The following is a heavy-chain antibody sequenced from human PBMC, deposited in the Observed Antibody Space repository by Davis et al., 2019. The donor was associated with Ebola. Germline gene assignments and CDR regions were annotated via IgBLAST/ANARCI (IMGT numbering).Heavy chain of an antibody. J-gene: IGHJ5*02. CDR2: ISASGDT. CDR3: ARANSGCTGGGCFSGHWFDP. CDR1: GFPFSNYA. V-gene: IGHV3-23*01. Sequence: GESLKISCAASGFPFSNYAMTWVRQAPGKGLDWVSAISASGDTYYADSVKGRFTISRDDAKNSLYLQMDSLRAGDTAIYYCARANSGCTGGGCFSGHWFDPWGQGTLVTVSS. D-gene: IGHD2-15*01.